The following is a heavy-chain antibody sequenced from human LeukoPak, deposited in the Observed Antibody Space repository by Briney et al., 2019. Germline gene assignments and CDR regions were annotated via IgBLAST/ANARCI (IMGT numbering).Heavy chain of an antibody. V-gene: IGHV3-30*04. CDR1: GFTFSSYA. J-gene: IGHJ4*02. CDR3: ARAPQGGRIAARSGQADY. CDR2: ISYDGSNK. Sequence: PGGSLRLSCAASGFTFSSYAMHWVRQAPGKGLEWVAVISYDGSNKYYADSVKGRFTISRDNSKNTLYLQMNSLRAEDTAVYYCARAPQGGRIAARSGQADYWGQGTLVTVSS. D-gene: IGHD6-6*01.